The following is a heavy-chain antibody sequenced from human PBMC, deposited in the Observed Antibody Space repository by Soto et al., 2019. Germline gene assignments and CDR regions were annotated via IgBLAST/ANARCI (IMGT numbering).Heavy chain of an antibody. J-gene: IGHJ5*02. V-gene: IGHV4-34*01. Sequence: SETLSLTCAVYGGSFSGYYWSWIRQPPGKGLEWIGEINHSGSTNYNPSLKSRVTISVDTSKNQFSLKLSSVTAADTAVYYCAYSGYDPQSRLSTVTTYNWCDPWGQGTLVTVSS. CDR2: INHSGST. D-gene: IGHD5-12*01. CDR3: AYSGYDPQSRLSTVTTYNWCDP. CDR1: GGSFSGYY.